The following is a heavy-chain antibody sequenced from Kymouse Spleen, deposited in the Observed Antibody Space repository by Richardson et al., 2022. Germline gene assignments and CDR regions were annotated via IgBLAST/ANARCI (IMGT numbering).Heavy chain of an antibody. V-gene: IGHV4-59*01. CDR3: ARGLNWNYDWFDP. CDR1: GGSISSYY. Sequence: QVQLQESGPGLVKPSETLSLTCTVSGGSISSYYWSWIRQPPGKGLEWIGYIYYSGSTNYNPSLKSRVTISVDTSKNQFSLKLSSVTAADTAVYYCARGLNWNYDWFDPWGQGTLVTVSS. D-gene: IGHD1-7*01. J-gene: IGHJ5*02. CDR2: IYYSGST.